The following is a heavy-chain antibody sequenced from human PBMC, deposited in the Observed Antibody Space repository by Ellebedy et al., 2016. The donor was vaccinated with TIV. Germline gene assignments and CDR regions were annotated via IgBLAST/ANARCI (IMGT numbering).Heavy chain of an antibody. J-gene: IGHJ4*02. D-gene: IGHD1-26*01. V-gene: IGHV3-7*01. CDR3: ARDRGGRSDLDY. CDR1: GFTFSSYW. CDR2: IKEDGTEK. Sequence: PGGSLRLSCAASGFTFSSYWMSWVRQAPGKGLEWVAYIKEDGTEKYYVDSVKGRFTISRDNAKNSLYLQMNSLRAEDTAVYYCARDRGGRSDLDYWGQGTLVTVSS.